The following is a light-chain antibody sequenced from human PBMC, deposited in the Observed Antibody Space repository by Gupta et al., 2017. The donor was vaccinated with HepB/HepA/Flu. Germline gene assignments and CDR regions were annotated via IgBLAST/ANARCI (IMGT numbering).Light chain of an antibody. CDR3: QQKYSNLRT. V-gene: IGKV4-1*01. CDR2: WAS. Sequence: DIVMTRSPDSLAVSLGERATINCKSSQNVLYSSNNKNYLAWFQQKPGQPPKLLIYWASTRETGVPDRFSGSGSGTAFTLTISSLQAEDVAVYYCQQKYSNLRTFGRGTKVEIK. J-gene: IGKJ1*01. CDR1: QNVLYSSNNKNY.